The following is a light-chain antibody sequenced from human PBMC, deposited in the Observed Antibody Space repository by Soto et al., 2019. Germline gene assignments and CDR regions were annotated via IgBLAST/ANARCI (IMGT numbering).Light chain of an antibody. CDR2: EVS. CDR1: SSDIGSNNY. CDR3: SSYTTTTRL. Sequence: QSALTQPASVSGSPGQSITISCTGTSSDIGSNNYVSWFQERPGKAPTLIIYEVSNRPSGVSTHFSGDKSGNTASLTISGLLRDDEAEYYCSSYTTTTRLFGGGTKLTVL. V-gene: IGLV2-14*01. J-gene: IGLJ3*02.